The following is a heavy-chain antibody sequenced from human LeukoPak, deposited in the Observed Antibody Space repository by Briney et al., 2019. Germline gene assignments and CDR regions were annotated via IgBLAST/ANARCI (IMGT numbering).Heavy chain of an antibody. CDR2: IYYSGST. CDR1: GGSISSSSYY. Sequence: SETLSLTCTVSGGSISSSSYYWGWIRQPPGKGLEWIGSIYYSGSTYYNPSLRSRVTISVDTSKNQFSLKLSSVTAADTAVYYCAREDRYYDSSGYYPLFDYWGQGTLVTVSS. J-gene: IGHJ4*02. V-gene: IGHV4-39*02. D-gene: IGHD3-22*01. CDR3: AREDRYYDSSGYYPLFDY.